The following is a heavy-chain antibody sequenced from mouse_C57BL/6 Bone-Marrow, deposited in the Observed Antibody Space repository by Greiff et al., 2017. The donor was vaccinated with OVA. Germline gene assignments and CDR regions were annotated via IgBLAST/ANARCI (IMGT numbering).Heavy chain of an antibody. V-gene: IGHV1-55*01. CDR2: LYPGSGST. CDR3: ARGDYDYDLDY. CDR1: GYTFTSYW. J-gene: IGHJ2*01. D-gene: IGHD2-4*01. Sequence: QVQLQQPGAELVKPGASVKMSCKASGYTFTSYWITWVKQRPGQGLEWIGDLYPGSGSTTYNEKFTSKATLTVDTSSSTAYMQLSSLTSEDSAVYYCARGDYDYDLDYWGQGTTLTVSS.